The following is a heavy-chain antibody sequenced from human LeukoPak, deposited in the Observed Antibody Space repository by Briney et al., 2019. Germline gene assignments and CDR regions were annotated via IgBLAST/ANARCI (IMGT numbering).Heavy chain of an antibody. CDR3: ATPEYFGGDCYSFQH. Sequence: GGSLRLSCAASGFTVSSNYMNWVRQAPGKGLEWVSVIYSGGSTYYADSVKGRFTISRDNSKNTLYLQTNSLRAEDTAVYYCATPEYFGGDCYSFQHWGQGTLVTVSS. V-gene: IGHV3-53*01. D-gene: IGHD2-21*02. CDR2: IYSGGST. J-gene: IGHJ1*01. CDR1: GFTVSSNY.